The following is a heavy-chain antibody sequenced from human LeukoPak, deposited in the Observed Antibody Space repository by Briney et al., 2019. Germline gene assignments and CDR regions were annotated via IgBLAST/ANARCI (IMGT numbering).Heavy chain of an antibody. D-gene: IGHD2-2*01. J-gene: IGHJ4*02. Sequence: GGSLRLSCAASGFTVSSNYMSWVRQAPGKGLEWVSAISGSGGSTYYADSVKGRFTISRDNSKNTLYLQMNSLRAEDTAVYYCAKDLEGVVPAAKGIDYWGQGTLVTVSS. CDR1: GFTVSSNY. CDR2: ISGSGGST. CDR3: AKDLEGVVPAAKGIDY. V-gene: IGHV3-23*01.